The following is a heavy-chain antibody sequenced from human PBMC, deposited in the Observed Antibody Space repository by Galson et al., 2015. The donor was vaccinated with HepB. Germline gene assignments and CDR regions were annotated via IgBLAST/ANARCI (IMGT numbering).Heavy chain of an antibody. V-gene: IGHV7-4-1*02. CDR2: INTNTGNP. J-gene: IGHJ5*02. CDR1: RYTFTSYA. Sequence: SVKVSCKASRYTFTSYAMNWVRQAPGQGLEWMGWINTNTGNPTYAQGFTGRFVFSLDTSVSTAYLQISSLKAEDTAVYYCARSQVAATEWFDPWGQGTLVTVSS. D-gene: IGHD2-15*01. CDR3: ARSQVAATEWFDP.